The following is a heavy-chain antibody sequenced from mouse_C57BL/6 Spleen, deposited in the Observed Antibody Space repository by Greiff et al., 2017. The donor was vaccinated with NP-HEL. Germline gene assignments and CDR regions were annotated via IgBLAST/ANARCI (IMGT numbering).Heavy chain of an antibody. CDR2: INPNNGGT. Sequence: EVQLQQSGPELVKPGASVKISCKASGYTFTDYYMNWVKQSHGKSLEWIGDINPNNGGTSYNQKFKGKATLTVDKSSSTAYMELRSLTSEDSAVYYCAAITTVVGYFDYWGQGTTLTVSS. V-gene: IGHV1-26*01. D-gene: IGHD1-1*01. CDR1: GYTFTDYY. CDR3: AAITTVVGYFDY. J-gene: IGHJ2*01.